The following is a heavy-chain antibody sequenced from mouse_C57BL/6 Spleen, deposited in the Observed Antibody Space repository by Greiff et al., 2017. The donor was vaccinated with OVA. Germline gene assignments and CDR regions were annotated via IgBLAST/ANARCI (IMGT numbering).Heavy chain of an antibody. J-gene: IGHJ3*01. Sequence: QVQLKQSGAELVKPGASVKISCKASGYAVSSYWMNGVKQRHGKGREGIGQMYPGDGDTNYNGKFKGKATLTADKSSSTAYMQLSSLTSEASAVYFCASYVSSPAWFAYWGQGTLVTVSA. CDR3: ASYVSSPAWFAY. V-gene: IGHV1-80*01. D-gene: IGHD1-1*01. CDR2: MYPGDGDT. CDR1: GYAVSSYW.